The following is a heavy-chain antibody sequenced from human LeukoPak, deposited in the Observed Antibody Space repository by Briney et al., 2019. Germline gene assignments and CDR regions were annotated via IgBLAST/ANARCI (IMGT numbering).Heavy chain of an antibody. CDR3: VKGRISEDGLDF. J-gene: IGHJ4*02. CDR2: ISSSGNT. D-gene: IGHD6-13*01. V-gene: IGHV3-23*01. CDR1: GFTFSRSA. Sequence: GGSLRLSCAASGFTFSRSAMTWVRQTPGKGLDWVSSISSSGNTYYADSAKGRFTISRDNSKNMLYLQMNSLRAEDTAVYYCVKGRISEDGLDFWGQGTLVTVSS.